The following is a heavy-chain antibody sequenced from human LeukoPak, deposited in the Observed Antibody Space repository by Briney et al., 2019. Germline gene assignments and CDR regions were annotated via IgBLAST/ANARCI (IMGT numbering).Heavy chain of an antibody. J-gene: IGHJ6*03. CDR3: AKRAWQQLDRGLDYYYYMDV. CDR1: GFTFSSYW. CDR2: IRQDGSQK. V-gene: IGHV3-7*03. D-gene: IGHD6-13*01. Sequence: GGSLRLSCAASGFTFSSYWMSWVRQAPGKGLEWVATIRQDGSQKYYVDSVKGRFTISRDNAKNSLYLQMNSLRAEDTAVYYCAKRAWQQLDRGLDYYYYMDVWGKGTTVTVSS.